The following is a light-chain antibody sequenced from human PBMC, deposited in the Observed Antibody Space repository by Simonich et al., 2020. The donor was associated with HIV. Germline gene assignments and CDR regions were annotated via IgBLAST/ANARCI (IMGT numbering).Light chain of an antibody. V-gene: IGLV2-14*01. J-gene: IGLJ3*02. CDR1: SSDVGGYNY. Sequence: QSALTQPASVSGSPGQSITISCTGTSSDVGGYNYVSWYQQPPGKAPKLMIYDVSKWPAGVSKRFSGSKSGNTASLTISGLQAEDEADYYCSSYTSSSTWVFGGGTKLTVL. CDR3: SSYTSSSTWV. CDR2: DVS.